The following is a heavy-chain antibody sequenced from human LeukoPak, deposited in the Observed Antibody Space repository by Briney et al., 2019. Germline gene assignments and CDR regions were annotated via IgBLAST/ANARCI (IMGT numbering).Heavy chain of an antibody. CDR3: ARDRRVASLDY. J-gene: IGHJ4*02. V-gene: IGHV3-23*01. Sequence: PGGSLRLSCAASGFTSSSYALNWVRQAPGKGLEWVATVSGSGDRMYHADSVKGRFTISRDNSKNTIYLQMNSLRAEDTAVYYCARDRRVASLDYWGQGTLVTVSS. CDR2: VSGSGDRM. D-gene: IGHD5-12*01. CDR1: GFTSSSYA.